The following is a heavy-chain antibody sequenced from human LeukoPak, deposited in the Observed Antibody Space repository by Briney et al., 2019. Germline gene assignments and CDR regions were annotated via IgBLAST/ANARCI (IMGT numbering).Heavy chain of an antibody. D-gene: IGHD3-22*01. CDR3: ARERGKDSSPFYYYYYMDV. CDR2: IIPIFGTA. V-gene: IGHV1-69*13. Sequence: SVKVSCKASGGTFSSYAISWVRQAPGQGLEWMGGIIPIFGTANYAQKFQGRVTITADESTSTAYMELSSLRSEDTAVYYCARERGKDSSPFYYYYYMDVWGKGTTVTVSS. CDR1: GGTFSSYA. J-gene: IGHJ6*03.